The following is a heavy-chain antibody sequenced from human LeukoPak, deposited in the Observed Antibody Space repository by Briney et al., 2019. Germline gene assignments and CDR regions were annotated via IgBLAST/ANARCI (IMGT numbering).Heavy chain of an antibody. D-gene: IGHD3-22*01. CDR2: MNPNSGNT. Sequence: GASVKVSCKASGYTFTSYDINWVRQATGQGLEWMGWMNPNSGNTGYAQKFQGRATMTRNTSISTAYMELSSLRSEDTAVYYCARPISGYYYAFDYWGQGTLVTVSS. CDR1: GYTFTSYD. V-gene: IGHV1-8*01. CDR3: ARPISGYYYAFDY. J-gene: IGHJ4*02.